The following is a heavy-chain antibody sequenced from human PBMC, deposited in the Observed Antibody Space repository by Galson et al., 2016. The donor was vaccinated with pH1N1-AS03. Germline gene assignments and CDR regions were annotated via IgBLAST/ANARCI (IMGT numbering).Heavy chain of an antibody. Sequence: SLRLSCAASGFTLRTYDMHWVRQAPGKGLEWVGINRYYGSSEYYGDSMKGRISISRDNSQNTISLQMNSLRVEDTAVYYCVRGSGYYFDSWGQGTLVTVS. CDR1: GFTLRTYD. CDR2: NRYYGSSE. V-gene: IGHV3-33*01. D-gene: IGHD3-3*01. J-gene: IGHJ4*02. CDR3: VRGSGYYFDS.